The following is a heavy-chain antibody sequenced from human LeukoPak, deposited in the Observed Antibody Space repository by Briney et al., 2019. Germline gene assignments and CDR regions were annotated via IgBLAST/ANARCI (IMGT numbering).Heavy chain of an antibody. CDR2: IYTSGST. D-gene: IGHD3-22*01. V-gene: IGHV4-4*07. J-gene: IGHJ4*02. CDR1: GGSISSFY. CDR3: ASEYYYDTSGYYSLAS. Sequence: SETLSLTCTVSGGSISSFYWSWIRQPAGKAPEWIGRIYTSGSTNYNPSLKSRVTMSVDTSKNQFSLKLRSVTAADTAVYYCASEYYYDTSGYYSLASWGQGHLVTVSS.